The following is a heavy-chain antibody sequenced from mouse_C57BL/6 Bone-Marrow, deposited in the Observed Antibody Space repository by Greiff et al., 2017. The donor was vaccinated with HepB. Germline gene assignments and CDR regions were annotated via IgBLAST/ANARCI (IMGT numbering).Heavy chain of an antibody. J-gene: IGHJ2*01. V-gene: IGHV1-69*01. CDR1: GYTFTSYW. CDR3: ARSGLTGTLGYFDY. D-gene: IGHD4-1*01. Sequence: VQLQQPGAELVMPGASVKLSCKASGYTFTSYWMHWVKQRPGQGLEWIGEIDPSDSYTNYNQKFKGKSTLTVDKSSSTAYMQLSSLTSEDSAVYYCARSGLTGTLGYFDYWGQGTTLTVSS. CDR2: IDPSDSYT.